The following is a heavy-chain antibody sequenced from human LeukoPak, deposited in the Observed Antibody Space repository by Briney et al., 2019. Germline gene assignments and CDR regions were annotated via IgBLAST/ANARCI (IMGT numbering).Heavy chain of an antibody. J-gene: IGHJ4*02. CDR1: GYTFTSYA. CDR3: ARDPLTTVVHAFDY. Sequence: ASVKVSCKASGYTFTSYAMNWERQAPGQGLEWKGWINTNTGNPTYAQGFTGRFVFSLDTSVSTAYLQISSLKAEDTAVYYCARDPLTTVVHAFDYWGQGTLVTVSS. CDR2: INTNTGNP. V-gene: IGHV7-4-1*02. D-gene: IGHD4-23*01.